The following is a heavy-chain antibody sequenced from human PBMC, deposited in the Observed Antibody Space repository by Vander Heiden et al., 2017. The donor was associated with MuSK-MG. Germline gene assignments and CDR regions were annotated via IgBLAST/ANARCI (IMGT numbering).Heavy chain of an antibody. Sequence: EVQLLESGGGLVQPGGSLRLSCAASGFPFSTYAMSWVRQAPGKGLEWVSGISGSGESTYYADSVKGRFTISRDNSKNTLYLQMNRLRPEDTAVYYCAKDSKGSSWLDAYDIRVQGTMVAVYS. V-gene: IGHV3-23*01. D-gene: IGHD6-13*01. CDR3: AKDSKGSSWLDAYDI. CDR1: GFPFSTYA. CDR2: ISGSGEST. J-gene: IGHJ3*02.